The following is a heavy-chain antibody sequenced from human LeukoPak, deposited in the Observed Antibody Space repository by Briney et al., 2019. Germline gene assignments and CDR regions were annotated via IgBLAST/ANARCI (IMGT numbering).Heavy chain of an antibody. CDR2: ISSSSSTI. V-gene: IGHV3-48*01. J-gene: IGHJ4*02. CDR1: GFTFSSYS. CDR3: ARFKYDSSGYGFDY. Sequence: PGGSLRLSCAASGFTFSSYSMNWVRQAPGKGLEWVSYISSSSSTIYYADSVKGRFTISRDNAKNSLYLQMNSLRAEDTAVYYCARFKYDSSGYGFDYWGQGTLVTVSS. D-gene: IGHD3-22*01.